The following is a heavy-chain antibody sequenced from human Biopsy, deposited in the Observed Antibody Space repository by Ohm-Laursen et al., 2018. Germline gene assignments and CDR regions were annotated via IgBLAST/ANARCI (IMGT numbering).Heavy chain of an antibody. CDR1: GGSISRYY. V-gene: IGHV4-59*08. Sequence: ETLSLTCTVSGGSISRYYWSWIRQPPGKGLEWIGYIYYSGSTNYNPSLKSRVTISVDTSKNQFSLRLSSVTAADTAVYYCARHPTHRIQQIDYWGQGTLVTVSS. D-gene: IGHD5-18*01. CDR2: IYYSGST. CDR3: ARHPTHRIQQIDY. J-gene: IGHJ4*02.